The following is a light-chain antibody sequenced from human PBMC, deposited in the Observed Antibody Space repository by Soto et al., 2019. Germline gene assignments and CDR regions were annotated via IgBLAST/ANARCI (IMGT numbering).Light chain of an antibody. V-gene: IGLV1-47*02. CDR2: CNN. CDR3: AAWDDSLSGL. CDR1: SSNIGTNN. Sequence: QSVLTQPASASGTPGQRVTISCSGSSSNIGTNNVYWYQQLPGTAPKLLIYCNNQRPSGVTDRFSCSNSGTSASLAISGLGSEDEAYYYCAAWDDSLSGLFGGGTKLTVL. J-gene: IGLJ2*01.